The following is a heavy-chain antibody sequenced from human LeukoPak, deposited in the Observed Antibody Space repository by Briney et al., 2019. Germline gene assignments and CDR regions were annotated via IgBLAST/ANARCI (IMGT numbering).Heavy chain of an antibody. V-gene: IGHV1-18*01. CDR1: GYTLTSYG. D-gene: IGHD3-10*01. Sequence: GASVKVSCKASGYTLTSYGISWVRQAPGQGLEWMGWISAYNGNTNYAQKLQGRVTMTTDTSTSTAYMELRSLRSDDTAVYYCARARRFYYGSGGDWFDPWGQGTLVTVSS. CDR2: ISAYNGNT. J-gene: IGHJ5*02. CDR3: ARARRFYYGSGGDWFDP.